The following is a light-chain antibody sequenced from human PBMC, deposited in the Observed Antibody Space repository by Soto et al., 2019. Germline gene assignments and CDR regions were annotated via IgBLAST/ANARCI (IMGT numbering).Light chain of an antibody. CDR3: QSYDDSLSVHYV. CDR2: GNT. CDR1: SSNIGSTYD. Sequence: QSVLTQPPSVSGAPGQRVTISCTVSSSNIGSTYDVQWYQQLPGTAPKLLIHGNTNRPSGVPDRFSGSKSGTSASLAITGLQAEDEADYYCQSYDDSLSVHYVFGTGTKVTVL. V-gene: IGLV1-40*01. J-gene: IGLJ1*01.